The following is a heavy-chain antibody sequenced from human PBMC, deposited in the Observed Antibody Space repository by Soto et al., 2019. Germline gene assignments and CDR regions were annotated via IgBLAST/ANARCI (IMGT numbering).Heavy chain of an antibody. V-gene: IGHV3-48*02. CDR1: GFTFSTYS. CDR2: ISSSSSPI. Sequence: EVQLVESGGGLVQPGGSLRLSCAASGFTFSTYSMNWVRQAPGKGLEWVSYISSSSSPIYYADSVKGRVTISRDNAKNSLYLQMNRVRDEVTAVCYCARHDYGRIWGQGTMVTVSS. J-gene: IGHJ3*02. CDR3: ARHDYGRI. D-gene: IGHD4-17*01.